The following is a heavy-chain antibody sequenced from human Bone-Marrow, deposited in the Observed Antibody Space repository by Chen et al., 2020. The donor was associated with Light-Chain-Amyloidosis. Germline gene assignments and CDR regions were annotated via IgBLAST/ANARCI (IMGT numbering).Heavy chain of an antibody. CDR3: ARDPYCSAPTCYGGAMDV. J-gene: IGHJ6*02. D-gene: IGHD2-15*01. CDR1: GYTFNDYY. V-gene: IGHV1-2*02. Sequence: QVHLVQSGAEVKQPGASVKVSCQASGYTFNDYYLHWARQAPGQGLEWMGWIRPNTGDTEYTQNFQGRVTLTTDRSISTAYMELSSLTSDDTAVYYCARDPYCSAPTCYGGAMDVWGQGTTVTVSS. CDR2: IRPNTGDT.